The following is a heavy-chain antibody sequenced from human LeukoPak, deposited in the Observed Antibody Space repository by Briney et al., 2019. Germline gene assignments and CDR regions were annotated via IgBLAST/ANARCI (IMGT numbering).Heavy chain of an antibody. J-gene: IGHJ6*03. V-gene: IGHV3-64*01. CDR1: GFTFSSYA. Sequence: PGGSLRLSCAASGFTFSSYAMHWVRQAPGKGLECVSAISSNGGSTYYANSVKGRFTISRDNSKNTLYLQMGSLRAEDMAVYYCARDASYDFWSGYYTGDYYYYYYMDVWGKGTTVTVSS. CDR2: ISSNGGST. CDR3: ARDASYDFWSGYYTGDYYYYYYMDV. D-gene: IGHD3-3*01.